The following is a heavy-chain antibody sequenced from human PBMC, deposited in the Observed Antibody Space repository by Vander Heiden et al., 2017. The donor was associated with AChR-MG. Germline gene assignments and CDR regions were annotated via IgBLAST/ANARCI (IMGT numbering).Heavy chain of an antibody. D-gene: IGHD6-13*01. CDR3: ARPRIAAAGYYGMDV. V-gene: IGHV4-4*02. J-gene: IGHJ6*02. CDR1: GCSSSSSNC. CDR2: IYHRGST. Sequence: QVQLQESGSRLVKPSGTLSLTCAVSGCSSSSSNCGSWVRQPPGKGLEWIGEIYHRGSTNYNPSLKSRVTISVDKSKNQFSLKLSSVTAADTAVYYCARPRIAAAGYYGMDVWGQGTTVTVSS.